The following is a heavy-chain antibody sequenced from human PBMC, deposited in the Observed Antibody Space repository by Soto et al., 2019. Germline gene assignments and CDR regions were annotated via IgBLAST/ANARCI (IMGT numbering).Heavy chain of an antibody. CDR2: IYYSGST. CDR1: GGSISSSSYY. CDR3: ARHPPYMFTVTRNLGWFDP. V-gene: IGHV4-39*01. D-gene: IGHD4-17*01. Sequence: SETLSLTCTVSGGSISSSSYYWGWIRQPPGKGLEWIGSIYYSGSTYYNPSLKSRVTISVDTSKNQFSLKLSSVTAADTAVYYCARHPPYMFTVTRNLGWFDPWGQGTLVTVSS. J-gene: IGHJ5*02.